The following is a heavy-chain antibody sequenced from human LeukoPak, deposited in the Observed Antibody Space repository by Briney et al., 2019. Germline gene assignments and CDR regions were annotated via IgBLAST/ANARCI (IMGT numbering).Heavy chain of an antibody. D-gene: IGHD4-17*01. Sequence: PWATLSLTCTVSGGSISSYYWSWIRQPAGKGLEWIGRIYTNESTKNNPSLKSRVTISVDTTKNQFSLKLSSVTAADMAVYYCAPYSVTPTLGYYYYYMYVWGKGTTVTIS. CDR2: IYTNEST. CDR1: GGSISSYY. V-gene: IGHV4-4*07. CDR3: APYSVTPTLGYYYYYMYV. J-gene: IGHJ6*03.